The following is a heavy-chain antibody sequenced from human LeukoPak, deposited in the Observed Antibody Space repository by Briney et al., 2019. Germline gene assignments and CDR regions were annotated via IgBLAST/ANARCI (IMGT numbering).Heavy chain of an antibody. CDR2: INPNSGGT. V-gene: IGHV1-2*02. CDR1: GYTFTSYG. D-gene: IGHD5-18*01. J-gene: IGHJ4*02. Sequence: ASVKVSCKASGYTFTSYGISWVRQAPGQGLEWMGWINPNSGGTNYAQKFQGRVTMTRDTSISTAYMGLSRLRSDDTAVYYCARGGYSYGYCLDYWGQGTLVTVSS. CDR3: ARGGYSYGYCLDY.